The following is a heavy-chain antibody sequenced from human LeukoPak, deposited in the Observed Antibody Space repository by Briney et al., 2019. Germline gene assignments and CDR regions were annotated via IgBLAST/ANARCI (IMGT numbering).Heavy chain of an antibody. D-gene: IGHD2-15*01. CDR1: GFTFSSYA. CDR2: ISGSGGTT. CDR3: VKGGYCSGGSCYRFDY. J-gene: IGHJ4*02. Sequence: GGSLRLSCAASGFTFSSYAMSWVRQAPGKGLEWVSAISGSGGTTYYADSAKGRFTISRDDSKNTLYLQMNSLRAEDTALYYCVKGGYCSGGSCYRFDYWGQGTLVTVSS. V-gene: IGHV3-23*01.